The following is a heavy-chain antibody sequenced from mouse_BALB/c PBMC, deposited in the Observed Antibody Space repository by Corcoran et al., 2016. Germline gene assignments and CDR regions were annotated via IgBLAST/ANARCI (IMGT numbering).Heavy chain of an antibody. CDR2: INPYNDGT. CDR1: GYTFTSYV. J-gene: IGHJ4*01. Sequence: EVQLQQSGPELVQPGASVKMSCKASGYTFTSYVMHWVKQKPGQGLEWIGYINPYNDGTKYNEKFKGKATLTSDKSSNTAYMELSSLTSEDSAVYYCARLYPGIAMDDWGQGTSVTVSS. V-gene: IGHV1S136*01. CDR3: ARLYPGIAMDD.